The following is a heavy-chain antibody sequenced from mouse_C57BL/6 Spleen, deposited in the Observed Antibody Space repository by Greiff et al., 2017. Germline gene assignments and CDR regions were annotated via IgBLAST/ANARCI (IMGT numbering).Heavy chain of an antibody. Sequence: QVQLQQSGAELVKPGASVKMSCKASGYTFTTYPIAWMKQNHGKSLEWIGNFHPYTDDPKYNEKVKGKATLTVENSSSTVYLGLSRLTSDDSAVYYCARGDYNPWDVDVWGTGTTVTVAS. CDR2: FHPYTDDP. V-gene: IGHV1-47*01. D-gene: IGHD2-13*01. CDR1: GYTFTTYP. CDR3: ARGDYNPWDVDV. J-gene: IGHJ1*03.